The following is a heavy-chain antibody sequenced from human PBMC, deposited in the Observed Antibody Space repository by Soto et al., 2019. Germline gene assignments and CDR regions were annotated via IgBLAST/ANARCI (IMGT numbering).Heavy chain of an antibody. CDR3: ARGLYSGWHYFDY. Sequence: EVQLVESGGGLVQPGGSLRLSCAASGFTVSSNYMSWVRQAPGKGLEWVSVIYSGGSTYYADSVKARFTISSDHSKNTLYLQMNRLRAEDTAVYYCARGLYSGWHYFDYWGQGTLVTVSS. J-gene: IGHJ4*02. CDR1: GFTVSSNY. V-gene: IGHV3-66*01. CDR2: IYSGGST. D-gene: IGHD5-12*01.